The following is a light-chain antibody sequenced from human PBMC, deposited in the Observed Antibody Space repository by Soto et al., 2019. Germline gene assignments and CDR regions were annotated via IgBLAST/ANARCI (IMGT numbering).Light chain of an antibody. J-gene: IGLJ1*01. Sequence: QSALTQPPSASGTPGQRVTISCSGSSSNIGSNYVYWYQQLPGTAPKLLIYRNNQRPSGVPDRFSGSKSGTSASLAISGLRFEDEADYYCAAWDDSLSALFGTGTKVTVL. CDR1: SSNIGSNY. CDR2: RNN. V-gene: IGLV1-47*01. CDR3: AAWDDSLSAL.